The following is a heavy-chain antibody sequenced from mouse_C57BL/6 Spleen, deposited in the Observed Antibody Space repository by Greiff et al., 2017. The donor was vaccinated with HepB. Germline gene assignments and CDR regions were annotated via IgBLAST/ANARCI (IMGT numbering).Heavy chain of an antibody. J-gene: IGHJ2*01. V-gene: IGHV1-26*01. CDR1: GYTFTDYY. D-gene: IGHD2-2*01. CDR3: ARWVTTGGSYFDY. CDR2: INPNNGGT. Sequence: VQLQQSGPELVKPGASVKISCKASGYTFTDYYMNWVKQSHGKSLEWIGDINPNNGGTSYNQKFKGKATLTVDKSSSTAYMELRSLTSEDSAVYYCARWVTTGGSYFDYWGQGTTLTVSS.